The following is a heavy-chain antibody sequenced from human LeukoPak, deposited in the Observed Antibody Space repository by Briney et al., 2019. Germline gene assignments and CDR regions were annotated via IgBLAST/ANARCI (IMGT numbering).Heavy chain of an antibody. V-gene: IGHV1-69*06. D-gene: IGHD3-22*01. J-gene: IGHJ4*02. CDR3: ARVGYDSSGLLLGGVDY. CDR1: GYTFTGYY. Sequence: SVKVSCKASGYTFTGYYIHWVRQAPGQGLEWMGGIIPIFGTANYAQKFQGRVTITADKSTSTAYMELSSLRSEDTAVYYCARVGYDSSGLLLGGVDYWGQGTLVTVSS. CDR2: IIPIFGTA.